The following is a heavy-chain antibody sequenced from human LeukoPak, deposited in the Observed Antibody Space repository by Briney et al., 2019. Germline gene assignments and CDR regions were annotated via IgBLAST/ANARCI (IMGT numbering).Heavy chain of an antibody. V-gene: IGHV3-49*03. CDR2: IRSKAYGGTT. CDR1: GFTFGDYA. J-gene: IGHJ4*02. D-gene: IGHD3-22*01. CDR3: TRDFNYYDSSGVDY. Sequence: GGSLRLSCTASGFTFGDYAMSWFRQAPGKGLEWVGFIRSKAYGGTTEYAASAKGRFTISRDDSKSIAYLQMNSLKTEDTAVYYCTRDFNYYDSSGVDYWGQGTLVTVSS.